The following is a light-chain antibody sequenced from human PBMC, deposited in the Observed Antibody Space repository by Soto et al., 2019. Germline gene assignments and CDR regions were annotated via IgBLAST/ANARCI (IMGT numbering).Light chain of an antibody. CDR1: QSISSW. V-gene: IGKV1-5*03. CDR3: QQYNSYPDS. Sequence: DIQMTQSPSTLSASVGDRVTITCRASQSISSWLAWYQQKPGKAPKLLIYKASSLESGVPSRFSGSGSGTDFTLTISSLQADDFATYYCQQYNSYPDSFGQGTQLEIK. CDR2: KAS. J-gene: IGKJ2*03.